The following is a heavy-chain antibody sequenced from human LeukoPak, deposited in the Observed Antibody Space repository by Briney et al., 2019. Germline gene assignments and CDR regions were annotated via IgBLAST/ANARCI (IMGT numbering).Heavy chain of an antibody. CDR2: IIPIFGTA. Sequence: VASVKVSCKASGGTFSSYAISWVRQAPGQGLEWMGGIIPIFGTANYAQKFQGRVTITTDESTSTAYVELSSLRSEDTAIYYCATGRDSGSYSGFDYWGQGTLVTVSS. CDR1: GGTFSSYA. CDR3: ATGRDSGSYSGFDY. V-gene: IGHV1-69*05. D-gene: IGHD1-26*01. J-gene: IGHJ4*02.